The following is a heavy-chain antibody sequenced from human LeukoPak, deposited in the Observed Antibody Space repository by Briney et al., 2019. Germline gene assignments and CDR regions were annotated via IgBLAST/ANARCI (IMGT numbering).Heavy chain of an antibody. D-gene: IGHD2-21*01. CDR3: ARDNPCGGDLLDV. CDR1: EFTFSSYS. V-gene: IGHV3-48*04. J-gene: IGHJ6*04. Sequence: GGSLRLSCAASEFTFSSYSMNWVRQAPGKGLEWVSYISSSSSTIYYADSVKGRFTISRDNAKNSLYLQMNSLRAEDTAVYYCARDNPCGGDLLDVWGKGTTVTVSS. CDR2: ISSSSSTI.